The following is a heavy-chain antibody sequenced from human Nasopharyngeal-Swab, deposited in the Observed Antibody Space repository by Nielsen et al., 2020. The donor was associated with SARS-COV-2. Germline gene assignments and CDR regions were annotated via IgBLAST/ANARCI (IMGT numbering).Heavy chain of an antibody. V-gene: IGHV3-21*01. CDR1: GFTFSSYS. D-gene: IGHD3-10*01. J-gene: IGHJ4*02. CDR2: ISSSSSYI. CDR3: ARDCFIGVKYFDY. Sequence: GGSLRLSCAASGFTFSSYSMNWVRQAPGKGLEWVSSISSSSSYIYYADSVKGRFTISRDNAKNSLYLQMNSLRAEDTAVYYCARDCFIGVKYFDYWGQGTLVTVSS.